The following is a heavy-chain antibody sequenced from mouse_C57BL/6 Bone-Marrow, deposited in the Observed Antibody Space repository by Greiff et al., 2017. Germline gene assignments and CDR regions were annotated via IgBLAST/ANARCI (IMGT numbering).Heavy chain of an antibody. Sequence: EVKLMESGPGLVKPSQSLSLTCSVTGYSITSGYYWNWIRQFPGNKLEWMGYISYDGSNNYNPSLKNRISITRDTSKNQFFLKLNSVTTEDTATYYCARGQDGYYPYFDVWGTGTTVTVSS. CDR3: ARGQDGYYPYFDV. CDR2: ISYDGSN. D-gene: IGHD2-3*01. V-gene: IGHV3-6*01. J-gene: IGHJ1*03. CDR1: GYSITSGYY.